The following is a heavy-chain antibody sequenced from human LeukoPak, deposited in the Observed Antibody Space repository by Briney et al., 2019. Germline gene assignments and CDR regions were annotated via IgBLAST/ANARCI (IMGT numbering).Heavy chain of an antibody. V-gene: IGHV3-23*01. J-gene: IGHJ4*02. D-gene: IGHD4-11*01. CDR2: ISGSGGST. CDR1: GFTFSSYA. CDR3: AKYPRDYSNYYLDY. Sequence: PGGSLRLSCAASGFTFSSYAMSWVRQAPGKGLEWLSAISGSGGSTYYADSVKGRFTISRDNSKNTLYLQMNSLRAEDTAVYYCAKYPRDYSNYYLDYWGQGTLVTVSS.